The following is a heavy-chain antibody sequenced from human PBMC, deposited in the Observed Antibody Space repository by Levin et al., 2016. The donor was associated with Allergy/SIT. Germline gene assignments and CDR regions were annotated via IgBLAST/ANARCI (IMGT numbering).Heavy chain of an antibody. V-gene: IGHV1-18*01. J-gene: IGHJ4*02. CDR2: ISAYNGNT. CDR3: ARYLGRVRYFED. D-gene: IGHD3-9*01. Sequence: WVRQAPGQGLEWMGWISAYNGNTNYAQKLQGRVTMTTDTSTSTAYMELRSLRSDDTAVYYCARYLGRVRYFEDWGQGTLVTVSS.